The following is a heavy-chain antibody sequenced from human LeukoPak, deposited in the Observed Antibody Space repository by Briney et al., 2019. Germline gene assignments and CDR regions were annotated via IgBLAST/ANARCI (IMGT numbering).Heavy chain of an antibody. J-gene: IGHJ5*02. CDR1: GYTFTNYD. CDR2: MNTNNGNT. Sequence: ASVKVSCKASGYTFTNYDITWVRQAPGQGLEWVGGMNTNNGNTNYAQRLQGRITMTTDTSTNTAYMELRSLKSDDTAVYYCARDSRAARLDPWGQGTLVTVSS. V-gene: IGHV1-18*04. D-gene: IGHD2-15*01. CDR3: ARDSRAARLDP.